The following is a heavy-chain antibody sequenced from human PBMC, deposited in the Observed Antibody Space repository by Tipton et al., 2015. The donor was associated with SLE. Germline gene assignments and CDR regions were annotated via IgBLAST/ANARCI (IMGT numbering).Heavy chain of an antibody. Sequence: TLSLTCTVSGGSISSGRYYWSWIRQPPGKGLEWIGSIYYSGSTYYNPSLKSRVTISVDTSKNQFSLKLRSVTAADTAVYYCARGGCSSNSCYTGAFDIWGQGTMVTVSS. J-gene: IGHJ3*02. CDR3: ARGGCSSNSCYTGAFDI. CDR2: IYYSGST. D-gene: IGHD2-2*02. V-gene: IGHV4-39*07. CDR1: GGSISSGRYY.